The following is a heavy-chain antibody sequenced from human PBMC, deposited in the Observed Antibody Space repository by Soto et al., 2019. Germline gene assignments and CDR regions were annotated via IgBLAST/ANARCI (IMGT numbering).Heavy chain of an antibody. CDR2: INAGNGNT. V-gene: IGHV1-3*01. Sequence: ASVKVSCKASGYTFTSYAMHWVRQAPGQRLEWMGWINAGNGNTKYSQKFQGRVTITRDTSASTAYMELSSLRSEDTAVYYCALDSGYDFHAPYFDYWGQGTLVTVSS. D-gene: IGHD5-12*01. CDR1: GYTFTSYA. J-gene: IGHJ4*02. CDR3: ALDSGYDFHAPYFDY.